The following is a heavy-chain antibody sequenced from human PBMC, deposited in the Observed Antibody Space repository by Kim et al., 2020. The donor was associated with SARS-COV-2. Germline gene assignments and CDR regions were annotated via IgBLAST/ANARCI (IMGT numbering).Heavy chain of an antibody. V-gene: IGHV3-53*01. CDR3: AREERTYSSGWSKYYGMDV. Sequence: GGSLRLSCAASGFTVRSNYMSWVRQAPGKGLEWVSVIYSGGSTYYADSVKGRFTISRDNSKNTLYLQMNSLRAEDTAVYYCAREERTYSSGWSKYYGMDVWGQGTAVTVSS. D-gene: IGHD6-19*01. CDR1: GFTVRSNY. J-gene: IGHJ6*02. CDR2: IYSGGST.